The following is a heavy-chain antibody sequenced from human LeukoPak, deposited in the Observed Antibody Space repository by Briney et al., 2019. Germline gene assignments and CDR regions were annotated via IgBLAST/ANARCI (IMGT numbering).Heavy chain of an antibody. CDR1: GFTFTSYG. CDR2: ISAYNGNT. CDR3: ASLGSSWYNFDY. D-gene: IGHD6-13*01. Sequence: EASVKVSRKASGFTFTSYGISWVRRAPGQGLEWMGWISAYNGNTNYAQKLQGRVTMTTDTSTSTAYMELRSLRSDDTAVYYCASLGSSWYNFDYWGQGTLVTVSS. J-gene: IGHJ4*02. V-gene: IGHV1-18*01.